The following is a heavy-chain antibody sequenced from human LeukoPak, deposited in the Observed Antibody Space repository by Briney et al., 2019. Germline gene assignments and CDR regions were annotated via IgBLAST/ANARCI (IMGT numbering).Heavy chain of an antibody. CDR3: ARDSSGSYWGNDAFDI. J-gene: IGHJ3*02. D-gene: IGHD1-26*01. Sequence: GGSLRLSCAASGFTFSSYSMNRVRQAPGKGLEWVSSISSSSSYIYYADSVKGRFTISRDNAKDSLYLQMNSLRAEDTAVYYCARDSSGSYWGNDAFDIWGQGTMVTVSS. V-gene: IGHV3-21*01. CDR1: GFTFSSYS. CDR2: ISSSSSYI.